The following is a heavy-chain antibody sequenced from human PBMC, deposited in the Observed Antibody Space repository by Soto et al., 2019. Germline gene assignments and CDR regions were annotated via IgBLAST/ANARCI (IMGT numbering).Heavy chain of an antibody. CDR1: GGSISSYY. CDR3: ARDSGLNRVGATGRYDY. J-gene: IGHJ4*02. V-gene: IGHV4-59*01. D-gene: IGHD1-26*01. CDR2: IYYSGST. Sequence: QVQLQESGPGLVKPSETLSLTCTVSGGSISSYYWSWIRQPPGKGLEWIGYIYYSGSTNYNPSLKSRGTISVDTSKNQFSLKLSSVTAADTAVYYCARDSGLNRVGATGRYDYWGQGTLVTVSS.